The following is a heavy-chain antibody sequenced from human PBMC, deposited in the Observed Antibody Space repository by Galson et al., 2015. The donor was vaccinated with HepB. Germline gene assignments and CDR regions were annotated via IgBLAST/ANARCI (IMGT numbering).Heavy chain of an antibody. J-gene: IGHJ4*02. Sequence: SVKVSCEASGYRFGSYAISWVRQAPGQGPEWIAWISAYSGNTHYAHHLQGRVTISTDTSTTTAYMELNTLRSDDTAVYYCARGGPPKTIAGTIDFWGQGTLVTVPS. CDR3: ARGGPPKTIAGTIDF. D-gene: IGHD1-7*01. V-gene: IGHV1-18*01. CDR2: ISAYSGNT. CDR1: GYRFGSYA.